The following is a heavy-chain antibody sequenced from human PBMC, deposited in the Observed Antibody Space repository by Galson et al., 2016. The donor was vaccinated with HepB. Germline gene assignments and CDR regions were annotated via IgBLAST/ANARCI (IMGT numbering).Heavy chain of an antibody. Sequence: SVKVSCKASGYTFTTYGVTWVRQALGQGLEWVGWISTSGDNIQYSRKLQGRVPRTTNTSPTTAYMERRSRRSADPAVYYCARGAVSHYWGQVTLVTVSS. V-gene: IGHV1-18*01. CDR2: ISTSGDNI. D-gene: IGHD6-19*01. CDR1: GYTFTTYG. CDR3: ARGAVSHY. J-gene: IGHJ4*02.